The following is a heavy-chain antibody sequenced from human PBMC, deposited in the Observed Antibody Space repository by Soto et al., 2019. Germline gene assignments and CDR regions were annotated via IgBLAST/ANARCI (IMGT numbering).Heavy chain of an antibody. Sequence: QVELVQSGTEVKKPGASVKLPCKASGYTFTEYAIHWLRQAPGHRLEWMGWINAGNGETKYSQKFQGRVTITKDTAANTAYMGLTNLTSEDTALYFCARSVTIFGVVSATPFDLWGRGSLVSVSS. V-gene: IGHV1-3*01. J-gene: IGHJ2*01. CDR1: GYTFTEYA. CDR3: ARSVTIFGVVSATPFDL. D-gene: IGHD3-3*01. CDR2: INAGNGET.